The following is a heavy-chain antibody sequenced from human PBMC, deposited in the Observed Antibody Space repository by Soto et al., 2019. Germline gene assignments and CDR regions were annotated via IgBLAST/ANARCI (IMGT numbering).Heavy chain of an antibody. CDR3: AKYMGYCTTASCVNWFDP. CDR1: GDSISGSY. Sequence: SETLSLTCTVSGDSISGSYWSWLRQPPGKGLDWIGYISHSGTTKYNPSLKSRVTISVDTSKRQFFLRLSSVTAADTAVYYCAKYMGYCTTASCVNWFDPWGQGNLVTVSS. V-gene: IGHV4-59*01. D-gene: IGHD2-8*01. J-gene: IGHJ5*02. CDR2: ISHSGTT.